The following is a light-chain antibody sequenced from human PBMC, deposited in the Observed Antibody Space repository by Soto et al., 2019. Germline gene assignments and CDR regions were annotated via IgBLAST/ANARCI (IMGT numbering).Light chain of an antibody. V-gene: IGLV2-14*03. J-gene: IGLJ1*01. CDR3: CSYTSISTHV. Sequence: QSALTQPASVSGSPGQSITISCTGTSSDVGGYNFVSWYQQHPGKVPKLMIFDVNRRPSGVSDRFSGSKSGNTASLTISGLQAEDEGDYDCCSYTSISTHVFGSGTKGTVL. CDR1: SSDVGGYNF. CDR2: DVN.